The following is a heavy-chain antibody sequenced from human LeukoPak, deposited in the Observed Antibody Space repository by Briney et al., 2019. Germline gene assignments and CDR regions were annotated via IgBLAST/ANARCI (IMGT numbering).Heavy chain of an antibody. J-gene: IGHJ6*02. CDR2: ISGNGGVT. Sequence: GGSLRLSCAASGFTFSSYAMSWVRQAPGKGLEWVSGISGNGGVTYYADSVKGRFTVSRDNSRKTVSLQINSLRVEDTAVYYCAKEVPFGPMDVWGQGTTVIVSS. V-gene: IGHV3-23*01. CDR1: GFTFSSYA. D-gene: IGHD3-10*01. CDR3: AKEVPFGPMDV.